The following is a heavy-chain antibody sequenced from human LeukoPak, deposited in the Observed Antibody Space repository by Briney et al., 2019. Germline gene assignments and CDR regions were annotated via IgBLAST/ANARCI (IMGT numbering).Heavy chain of an antibody. CDR3: ARDKTADYGDYEWAIRGEDYFDY. CDR2: ISSGSSTI. CDR1: GFIFSTHS. Sequence: GGSLRLSCAASGFIFSTHSMNWVRQAPGKGLEWVSYISSGSSTIYYADSVKGRFTISRDNAKNSLCLQMNSLRDEDTAVYYCARDKTADYGDYEWAIRGEDYFDYWGQGTLVTVSS. J-gene: IGHJ4*02. V-gene: IGHV3-48*02. D-gene: IGHD4-17*01.